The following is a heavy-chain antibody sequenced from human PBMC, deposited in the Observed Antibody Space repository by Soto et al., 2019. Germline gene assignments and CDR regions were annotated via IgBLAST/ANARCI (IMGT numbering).Heavy chain of an antibody. CDR3: AVWYYSDSSGYKGYYFDY. D-gene: IGHD3-22*01. CDR1: GYDFTSYW. Sequence: PGESLKISCKGSGYDFTSYWIGWVRQRPGKGLEWMGSIYPADSNIRYSPSFQGPVTISADKSIRSAYLWWTSLKASDTGMYYCAVWYYSDSSGYKGYYFDYWGQGTLVTVSS. V-gene: IGHV5-51*01. CDR2: IYPADSNI. J-gene: IGHJ4*02.